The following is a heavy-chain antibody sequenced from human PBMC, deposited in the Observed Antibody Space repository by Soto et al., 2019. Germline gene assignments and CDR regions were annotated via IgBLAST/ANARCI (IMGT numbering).Heavy chain of an antibody. CDR3: AREGWAY. CDR2: MSYDGSNK. D-gene: IGHD1-26*01. CDR1: GFTFSSYA. Sequence: QVQLVESGGGVVQPGRSLRLSCAASGFTFSSYAMHWVRRAPGKGLEWMAVMSYDGSNKYYADSVKGRFTISRDNSKNVLYLQMRGQSPEATAMYYCAREGWAYWGEGSLVIIS. V-gene: IGHV3-30-3*01. J-gene: IGHJ4*02.